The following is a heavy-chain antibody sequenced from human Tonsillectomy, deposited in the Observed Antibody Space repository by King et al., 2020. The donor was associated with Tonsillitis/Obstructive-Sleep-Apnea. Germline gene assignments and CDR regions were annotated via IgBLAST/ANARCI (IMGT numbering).Heavy chain of an antibody. J-gene: IGHJ5*02. Sequence: EVQLVESGGGLVQPGRSLRLSCVASGYTFDDYAMHWVRQPPGKGLEWVSGISWNSGSVGYADSVRGRFTISRDNAKNSLYLQMNSLRAEDTALYYCAKASFRGVVIGWFDPWGQGTLVTVSS. CDR2: ISWNSGSV. D-gene: IGHD3-3*01. CDR3: AKASFRGVVIGWFDP. CDR1: GYTFDDYA. V-gene: IGHV3-9*01.